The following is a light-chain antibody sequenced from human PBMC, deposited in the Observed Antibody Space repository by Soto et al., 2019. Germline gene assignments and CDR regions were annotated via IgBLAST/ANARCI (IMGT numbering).Light chain of an antibody. CDR2: EVS. CDR1: RSNVGGYNF. J-gene: IGLJ3*02. CDR3: CSYAGNNSLV. Sequence: QSALTQPASVSGSHGQSITISCTGTRSNVGGYNFVSWYRQYPGKAPELIIYEVSQRPSTFFNRFSGSKSGNTASLTVSGLQFDDEADYYCCSYAGNNSLVFGGGTKVTVL. V-gene: IGLV2-23*02.